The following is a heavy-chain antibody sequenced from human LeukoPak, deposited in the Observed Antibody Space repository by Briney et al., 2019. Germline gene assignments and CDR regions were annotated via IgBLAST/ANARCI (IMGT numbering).Heavy chain of an antibody. CDR1: GFTFSSHA. D-gene: IGHD4/OR15-4a*01. V-gene: IGHV3-23*01. J-gene: IGHJ4*02. CDR2: ISISGDIT. Sequence: GGCLRPSCAVAGFTFSSHAMTWVRQAPGKGLEWVSGISISGDITYYADPVQGRFIISRDNSKNTVYLQMNSLRVEDTAVYYCANEEVPNDYWGQGTLVTVSS. CDR3: ANEEVPNDY.